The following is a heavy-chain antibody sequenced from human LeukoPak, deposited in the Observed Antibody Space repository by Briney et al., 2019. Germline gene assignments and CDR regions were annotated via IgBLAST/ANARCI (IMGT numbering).Heavy chain of an antibody. CDR3: AKDQDLYCSGGSCYSTLDY. J-gene: IGHJ4*02. CDR2: IRHDGRSK. V-gene: IGHV3-30*02. CDR1: GFTFSSYG. Sequence: GGSLRLPCAASGFTFSSYGMHWVRQAPGKGLEWVAFIRHDGRSKYYADSVQGRFIISRDTSKNTLYLQMNSLKVEDTAVYYCAKDQDLYCSGGSCYSTLDYWGQGTLVTVSS. D-gene: IGHD2-15*01.